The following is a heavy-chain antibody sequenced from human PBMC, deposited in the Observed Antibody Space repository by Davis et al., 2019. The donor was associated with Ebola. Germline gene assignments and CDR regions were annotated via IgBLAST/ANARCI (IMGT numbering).Heavy chain of an antibody. D-gene: IGHD3-22*01. CDR3: AREDWVYYDSSGYATRLFDY. V-gene: IGHV3-66*01. J-gene: IGHJ4*02. CDR1: GFRVSGPY. CDR2: IYTGGRT. Sequence: GESLKISCAASGFRVSGPYMSWVRQAPGKGLEWVSVIYTGGRTYYTDSVKGRFTISRDNSKNTLYLQMNSLRAEDTAVYYCAREDWVYYDSSGYATRLFDYWGQGTLVTVSS.